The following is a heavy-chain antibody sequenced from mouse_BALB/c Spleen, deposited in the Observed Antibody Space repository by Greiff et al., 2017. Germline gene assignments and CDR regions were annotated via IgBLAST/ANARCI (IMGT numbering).Heavy chain of an antibody. J-gene: IGHJ4*01. Sequence: VKVVESGPGLVAPSQSLSITCTVSGFSLTSYDISWIRQPPGKGLEWLGVIWTGGGTNYNSAFMSRLSISKDNSKSQVFLKMNSLQTDDTAIYYCVREGYYGSSSLDYWGQGTSVTVSS. CDR2: IWTGGGT. V-gene: IGHV2-9-2*01. CDR1: GFSLTSYD. D-gene: IGHD1-1*01. CDR3: VREGYYGSSSLDY.